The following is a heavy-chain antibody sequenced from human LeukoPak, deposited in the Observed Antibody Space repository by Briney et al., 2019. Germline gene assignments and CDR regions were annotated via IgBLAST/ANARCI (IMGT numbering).Heavy chain of an antibody. CDR3: ARGGSDYYDSNGYSTDY. V-gene: IGHV4-38-2*01. CDR2: TYHSGRS. D-gene: IGHD3-22*01. J-gene: IGHJ4*02. CDR1: GYFISSGYY. Sequence: SETLSLTCAVSGYFISSGYYWGGTRQPPGKGLEWIGSTYHSGRSYYNPSLKSRVTISVDTSKNQFSLKLSSVTAADTAVYYCARGGSDYYDSNGYSTDYWGQGILVTVSS.